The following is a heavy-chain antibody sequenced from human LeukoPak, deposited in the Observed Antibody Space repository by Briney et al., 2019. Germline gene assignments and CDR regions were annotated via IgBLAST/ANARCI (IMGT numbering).Heavy chain of an antibody. V-gene: IGHV4-4*07. J-gene: IGHJ4*02. CDR2: IYTSGST. Sequence: SETLSLTCTLSGGSISSYYWSWIRQPAGKGRECIGRIYTSGSTNYNPTLKSRVTMSVDTSKNQFSLKLSSVTAADTAVYYYARGAWSGYPYYFDYWGQGTLVTVSS. D-gene: IGHD3-3*01. CDR3: ARGAWSGYPYYFDY. CDR1: GGSISSYY.